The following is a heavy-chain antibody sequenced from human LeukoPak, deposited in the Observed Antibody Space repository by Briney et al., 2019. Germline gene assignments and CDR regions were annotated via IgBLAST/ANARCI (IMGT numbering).Heavy chain of an antibody. CDR1: GGSISSSSYY. V-gene: IGHV4-39*07. D-gene: IGHD2-15*01. CDR2: IYYSGST. J-gene: IGHJ5*02. Sequence: PSETLSLTCTVFGGSISSSSYYWGWVRQPPGKGLEWIGSIYYSGSTYYNPSLKSRVTISVDTSKNQFSLKLSSVTAADTAVYYCASLELGYCSGGSCYDRGRFDPWGQGTLVTVSS. CDR3: ASLELGYCSGGSCYDRGRFDP.